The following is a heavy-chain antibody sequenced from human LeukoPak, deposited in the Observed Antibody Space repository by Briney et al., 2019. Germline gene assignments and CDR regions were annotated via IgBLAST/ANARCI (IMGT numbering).Heavy chain of an antibody. Sequence: ASVNVSCKASGYTFSGYYVHWVRRAPGQGLKWMGRINPNGGVTNYAQNFQGWVTLTRDTSISTAYMELSRLRSDDTAVYYCATGDYFDFWGQGTLVTVSS. CDR2: INPNGGVT. J-gene: IGHJ4*02. CDR1: GYTFSGYY. CDR3: ATGDYFDF. V-gene: IGHV1-2*04.